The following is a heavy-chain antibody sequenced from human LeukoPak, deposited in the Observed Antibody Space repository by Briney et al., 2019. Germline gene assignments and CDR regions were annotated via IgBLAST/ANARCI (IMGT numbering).Heavy chain of an antibody. Sequence: GGSLRLSCAASRFTFSSYAMSWVRQAPGKGLEWVSTISGRGDSTYYADSVKGRFTISRDNSRSTLYLQMNTLRAEDTAVYYCAKAIAAPVWYFDLWGRGTLVTVSS. CDR1: RFTFSSYA. J-gene: IGHJ2*01. D-gene: IGHD6-13*01. V-gene: IGHV3-23*01. CDR3: AKAIAAPVWYFDL. CDR2: ISGRGDST.